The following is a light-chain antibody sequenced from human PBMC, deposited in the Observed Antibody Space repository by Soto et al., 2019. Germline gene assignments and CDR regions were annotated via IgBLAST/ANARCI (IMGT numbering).Light chain of an antibody. V-gene: IGLV2-14*01. J-gene: IGLJ1*01. CDR2: EVS. Sequence: QSVLTQPASVSGSPGQSITISCTGTSSDVGGYNYVSWYQQHPGKAPKLMIYEVSNRPSGVSNRFSGSKYGNTASLTISGLKAEDEADYYCSSYTSTSTINVFGNGTKVTV. CDR1: SSDVGGYNY. CDR3: SSYTSTSTINV.